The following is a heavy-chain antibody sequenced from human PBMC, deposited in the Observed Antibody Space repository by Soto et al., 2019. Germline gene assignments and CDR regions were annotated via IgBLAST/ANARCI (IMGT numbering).Heavy chain of an antibody. J-gene: IGHJ5*02. D-gene: IGHD3-10*01. CDR2: IYYSGST. CDR1: GGSISSYY. CDR3: ARVLGTMVRGVIRRFDP. V-gene: IGHV4-59*01. Sequence: SETLSLTCTVSGGSISSYYWSWIRQPPGKGLEWIGYIYYSGSTNYNPSLKSRVTISVDTSKNQFSLKLSSVTAADTAVYYCARVLGTMVRGVIRRFDPWGQGTLVTVS.